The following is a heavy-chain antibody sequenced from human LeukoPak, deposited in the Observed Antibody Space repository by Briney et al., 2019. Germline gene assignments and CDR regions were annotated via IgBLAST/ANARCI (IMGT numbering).Heavy chain of an antibody. D-gene: IGHD3-10*01. V-gene: IGHV3-30*18. J-gene: IGHJ4*02. CDR3: AKDRRPLIMVRGPSEGDY. CDR2: ISYDGSNK. Sequence: GGSLRLSCAASGFTFSSYGMHWVRQAPGKGLEWVAVISYDGSNKYYADSVKGRFTISRNNSKNTLYLQMNSLRAEDTAVYYCAKDRRPLIMVRGPSEGDYWGQGTLVTVSS. CDR1: GFTFSSYG.